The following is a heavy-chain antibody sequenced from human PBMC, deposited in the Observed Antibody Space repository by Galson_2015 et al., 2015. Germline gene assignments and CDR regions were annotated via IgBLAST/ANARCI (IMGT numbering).Heavy chain of an antibody. CDR3: ARKYDYNEFDY. J-gene: IGHJ4*02. CDR1: GFTFSSYE. Sequence: LRLSCAASGFTFSSYEMNWVRQAPGKGLEWISYISSSGGTTYYADSVKGRFTISRDNAKNSLYLQVNSLRAEDTAVYYCARKYDYNEFDYWGQGTLVTVSS. D-gene: IGHD4-11*01. CDR2: ISSSGGTT. V-gene: IGHV3-48*03.